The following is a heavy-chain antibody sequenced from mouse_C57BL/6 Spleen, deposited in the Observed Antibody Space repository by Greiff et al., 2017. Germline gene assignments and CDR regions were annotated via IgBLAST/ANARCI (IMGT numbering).Heavy chain of an antibody. Sequence: QVQLQQPGAELVMPGASVKLSCKASGYTFTSYWMHWVKQRPGQGLEWIGEIDPSDSYTNYNQKFKGKSTLTVDKSSSTAYMQLSSLTSEDSAVYYCARKGTYDYHFDYWGQGTTLTVSS. CDR3: ARKGTYDYHFDY. D-gene: IGHD2-4*01. CDR1: GYTFTSYW. CDR2: IDPSDSYT. V-gene: IGHV1-69*01. J-gene: IGHJ2*01.